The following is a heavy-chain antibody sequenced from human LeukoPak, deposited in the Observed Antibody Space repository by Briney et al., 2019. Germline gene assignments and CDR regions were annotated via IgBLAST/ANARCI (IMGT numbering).Heavy chain of an antibody. J-gene: IGHJ4*02. Sequence: PGGSLRLSCAASGFTFSSNYMSWVRQAPGKGLEWVSLVYSGGTTYYADSVKGRFTISRDNSKNTLYLQMNSLRAEDTAVYYCAIRYAKYYYDSSGYQSLPYWGQGTLVTVSS. V-gene: IGHV3-53*01. CDR1: GFTFSSNY. CDR2: VYSGGTT. D-gene: IGHD3-22*01. CDR3: AIRYAKYYYDSSGYQSLPY.